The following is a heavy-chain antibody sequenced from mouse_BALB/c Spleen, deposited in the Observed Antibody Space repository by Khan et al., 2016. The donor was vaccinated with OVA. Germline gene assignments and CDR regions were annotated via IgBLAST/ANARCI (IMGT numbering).Heavy chain of an antibody. CDR1: GYTFSSYW. J-gene: IGHJ4*01. CDR3: ARRGMEAMDY. V-gene: IGHV1-9*01. Sequence: VQLQESGAELMKPGASVKISCKATGYTFSSYWIEWVKQRPGHGLEWIGEILPGSGSSKYNEKFKGKATFTADTSSNTAYMQFSSLTSEESAVYYCARRGMEAMDYWGQGTLVTVSS. CDR2: ILPGSGSS. D-gene: IGHD2-3*01.